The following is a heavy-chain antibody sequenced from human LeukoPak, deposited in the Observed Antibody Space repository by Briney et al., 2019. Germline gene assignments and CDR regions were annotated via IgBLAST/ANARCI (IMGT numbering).Heavy chain of an antibody. D-gene: IGHD3-22*01. CDR2: IYHSGST. CDR3: ARVKGPRSLGQITMIVVVITFGAFDI. CDR1: GGSINSYY. Sequence: PSETLSLTCIVSGGSINSYYWSWIRQPPGKGLEWIGSIYHSGSTYYSPSLKSRVTISVDTSKNQFSLKLSSVTAADTAVYYCARVKGPRSLGQITMIVVVITFGAFDIWGQGTMVTVSS. V-gene: IGHV4-38-2*02. J-gene: IGHJ3*02.